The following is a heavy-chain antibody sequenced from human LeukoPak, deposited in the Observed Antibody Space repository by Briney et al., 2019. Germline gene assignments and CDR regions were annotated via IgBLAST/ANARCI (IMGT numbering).Heavy chain of an antibody. CDR3: ARDERFCNGDNHYPDLGY. V-gene: IGHV1-2*02. D-gene: IGHD2-15*01. CDR2: INPNTGDT. Sequence: ASVKVSCKASGYTFTGYYLFWVRQAPGQGLEWMIWINPNTGDTRYGQKFLGRVTLTRDTYIRTTYMKLSSLRSDYTAVYYCARDERFCNGDNHYPDLGYWGQGTLVTVSS. CDR1: GYTFTGYY. J-gene: IGHJ4*02.